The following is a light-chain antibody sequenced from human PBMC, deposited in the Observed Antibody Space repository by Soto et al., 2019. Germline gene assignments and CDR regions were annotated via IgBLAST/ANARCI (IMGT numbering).Light chain of an antibody. CDR2: AAS. CDR3: QQLYSYSS. J-gene: IGKJ5*01. CDR1: QDISRY. Sequence: DIQLTQSPSFVSASVGERVTITCRASQDISRYLAWYQQKPGEAPKLLISAASTLHSGVPSRFSGSGSGTEFTLTVSYPLPEDFATYYCQQLYSYSSFGQGTRLESK. V-gene: IGKV1-9*01.